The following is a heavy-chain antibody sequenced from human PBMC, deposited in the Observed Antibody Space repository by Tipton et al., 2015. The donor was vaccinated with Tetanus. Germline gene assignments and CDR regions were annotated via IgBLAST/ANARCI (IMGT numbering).Heavy chain of an antibody. CDR1: GYTFTGYY. D-gene: IGHD3-22*01. CDR3: ARDRGDYIYYGMDV. CDR2: IDPNSGGT. J-gene: IGHJ6*02. V-gene: IGHV1-2*02. Sequence: QLVQSGAEVKKPGASVKVSCKASGYTFTGYYMYWVRHAPGQGLEWMGWIDPNSGGTVYAQKFQGRVPMTRDTSISTAYMELRSLRSYDTAVYYCARDRGDYIYYGMDVWGPGTTVTVS.